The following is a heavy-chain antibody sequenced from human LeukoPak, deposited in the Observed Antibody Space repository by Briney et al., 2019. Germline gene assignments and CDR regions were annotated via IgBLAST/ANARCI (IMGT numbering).Heavy chain of an antibody. V-gene: IGHV4-59*01. CDR3: ARHRYSLGWFGP. CDR2: IYYSGST. CDR1: GGSISSYY. D-gene: IGHD5-18*01. Sequence: PSETLSLTCTVSGGSISSYYWSWIRQPPGKGLKWIGYIYYSGSTNYNPSLKSRVTISVDTSKNQFSLKLSSVTAADTAVYYCARHRYSLGWFGPWGQGTLVTVSS. J-gene: IGHJ5*02.